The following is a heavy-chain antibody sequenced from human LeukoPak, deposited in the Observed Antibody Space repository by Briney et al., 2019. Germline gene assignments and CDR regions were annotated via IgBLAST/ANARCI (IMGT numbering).Heavy chain of an antibody. Sequence: GGCLSLSCAAPGFTSEDVATHCGRPAPGKGLGWVSGTRWNSNSIGYADSVKDRFTLSRDNAKNALHLEMTSLRDDDMAVYYCANGFRSYYYDSSCYLDHSGQGTLVTVSS. V-gene: IGHV3-9*02. CDR2: TRWNSNSI. CDR3: ANGFRSYYYDSSCYLDH. D-gene: IGHD3-22*01. CDR1: GFTSEDVA. J-gene: IGHJ5*02.